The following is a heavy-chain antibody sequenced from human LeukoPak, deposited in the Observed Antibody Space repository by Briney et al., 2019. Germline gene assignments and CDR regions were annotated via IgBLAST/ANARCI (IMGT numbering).Heavy chain of an antibody. CDR3: ARAGRFIVGATQFDY. Sequence: ASVKVSCKASGYTFTSYYMHWVRQAPGQGLEWMGIINPSGGSTSYAQKFQGRVTMTRDTSTSTAYMELRSLRSDDTAVYYCARAGRFIVGATQFDYWGQGTLVTVSS. CDR2: INPSGGST. CDR1: GYTFTSYY. D-gene: IGHD1-26*01. J-gene: IGHJ4*02. V-gene: IGHV1-46*01.